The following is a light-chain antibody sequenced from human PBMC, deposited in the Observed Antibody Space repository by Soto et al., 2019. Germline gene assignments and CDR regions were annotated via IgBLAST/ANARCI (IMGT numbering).Light chain of an antibody. CDR3: SSYTSATTYV. J-gene: IGLJ1*01. Sequence: HSVLTQAASVSWSPGQSITISCSGTRRAVGAYNYDSWYQQYPGEAPKVIIYDVSHRPAGVSNRFSGSKSGNTASLTISGLQTQDEADYYCSSYTSATTYVFGTGTKVTVL. V-gene: IGLV2-14*01. CDR1: RRAVGAYNY. CDR2: DVS.